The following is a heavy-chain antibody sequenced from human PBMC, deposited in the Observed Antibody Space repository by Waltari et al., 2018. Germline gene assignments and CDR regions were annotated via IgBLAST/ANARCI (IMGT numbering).Heavy chain of an antibody. Sequence: ELQLVASGGGLVQPGGHLSLSCAASGFLFSRSWMHWVRQVPGKGLVWVGRITGDGSGTTYAASVKGRFTISRDNAKNTLFLQMNSLRDEDTAVYYCARYVVVTAGDYWGQGTLVAVSS. CDR3: ARYVVVTAGDY. V-gene: IGHV3-74*03. D-gene: IGHD2-21*02. CDR1: GFLFSRSW. CDR2: ITGDGSGT. J-gene: IGHJ4*02.